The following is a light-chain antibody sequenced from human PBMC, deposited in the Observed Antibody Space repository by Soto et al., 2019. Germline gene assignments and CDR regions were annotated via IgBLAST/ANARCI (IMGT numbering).Light chain of an antibody. CDR1: QSVSSY. CDR2: DAS. CDR3: QQRSNWPWT. V-gene: IGKV3-11*01. Sequence: EIVLTQSPATLSLSPGERATLSCRASQSVSSYLAWYQQKPGQAPRLLIYDASNRATGIPARFSGSGSGTDFTLTISRLEPEDFAVYYCQQRSNWPWTFCQGTKVEIK. J-gene: IGKJ1*01.